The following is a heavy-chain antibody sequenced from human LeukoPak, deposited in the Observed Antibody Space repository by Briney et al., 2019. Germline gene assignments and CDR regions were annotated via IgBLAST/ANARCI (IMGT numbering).Heavy chain of an antibody. CDR3: AREWVTSRGSDY. CDR2: INSNSGGT. J-gene: IGHJ4*02. V-gene: IGHV1-2*02. D-gene: IGHD2-21*02. Sequence: ASVKVSCKASGYTFTGYYIHWVRQAPRQGLEWMGWINSNSGGTNYAQKFSGRVTMTRDTSITTAYMELSSLRSDDTAVYFCAREWVTSRGSDYWGQGTLVTVSS. CDR1: GYTFTGYY.